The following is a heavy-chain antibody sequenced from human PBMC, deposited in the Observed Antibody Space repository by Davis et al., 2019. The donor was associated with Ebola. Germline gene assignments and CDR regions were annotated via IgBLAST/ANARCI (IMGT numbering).Heavy chain of an antibody. CDR1: GYTFTSYY. D-gene: IGHD6-13*01. Sequence: AASVKVSCKASGYTFTSYYMHWVRQAPGQGLEWMGIINPSGGSTSYAQKFQGRVTMTRDTSTSTVYMELSSLRSEDTAVYYCARGCYSGYSSSWYTPRLDYCDVTWFDPWGQGTLVTVSS. CDR2: INPSGGST. CDR3: ARGCYSGYSSSWYTPRLDYCDVTWFDP. V-gene: IGHV1-46*01. J-gene: IGHJ5*02.